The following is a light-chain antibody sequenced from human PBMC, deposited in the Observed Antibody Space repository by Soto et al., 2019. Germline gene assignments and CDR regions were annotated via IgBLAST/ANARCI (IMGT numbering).Light chain of an antibody. V-gene: IGKV2D-29*01. CDR3: LQTKQLPLT. Sequence: EIVLTQTPLSLSVTPGQSASISCKSSQSLLHSDGKTYLYWYLQRPGQPPQLLMYEVSNRFSGVPERFSGSGSGTDFTLEISRVEAEDVGLYACLQTKQLPLTFGQGNKGEVK. CDR2: EVS. J-gene: IGKJ1*01. CDR1: QSLLHSDGKTY.